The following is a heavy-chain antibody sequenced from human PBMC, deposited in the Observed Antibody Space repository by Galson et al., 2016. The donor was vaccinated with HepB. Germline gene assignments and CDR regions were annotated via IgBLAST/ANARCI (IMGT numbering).Heavy chain of an antibody. Sequence: SLRLSCAASGFTFSSYGMHWVRQAPGKGLEWVAVIWYDGSNKYYADYVKGRFTISRDNSKNTLYLQMNSLRSEDTAVDYCSRVGSPYCSGGSCYGPHYGMDVWGKGTTVTVSS. CDR1: GFTFSSYG. D-gene: IGHD2-15*01. J-gene: IGHJ6*04. CDR3: SRVGSPYCSGGSCYGPHYGMDV. V-gene: IGHV3-33*01. CDR2: IWYDGSNK.